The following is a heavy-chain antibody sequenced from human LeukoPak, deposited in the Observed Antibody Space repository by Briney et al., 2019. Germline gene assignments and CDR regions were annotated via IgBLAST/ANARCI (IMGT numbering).Heavy chain of an antibody. D-gene: IGHD5-18*01. CDR1: GGSLSIYY. CDR3: ARGRYSYREITVGPPDY. CDR2: IYYSGSS. J-gene: IGHJ4*02. Sequence: SQTLSLTCTVSGGSLSIYYWSWIRQPPGKGLEWIGYIYYSGSSNYNPSLKSRVTITVATAKDPFSLKMRSVSAADTAVYYCARGRYSYREITVGPPDYWGQGTLVTVSS. V-gene: IGHV4-59*01.